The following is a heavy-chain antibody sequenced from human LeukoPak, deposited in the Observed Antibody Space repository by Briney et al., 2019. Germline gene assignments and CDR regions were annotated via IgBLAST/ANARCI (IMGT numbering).Heavy chain of an antibody. Sequence: SETLSLTCTVSGGSISSTNYYWGWIRQPPGKGLEWIGSIYYSGSTYYNPSLNSRVTISVDTSKNQFSLKLSSVTAADTAVYYCARGGHDYVWGVQGYWGQGTLVTVSS. J-gene: IGHJ4*02. CDR2: IYYSGST. CDR1: GGSISSTNYY. V-gene: IGHV4-39*07. CDR3: ARGGHDYVWGVQGY. D-gene: IGHD3-16*01.